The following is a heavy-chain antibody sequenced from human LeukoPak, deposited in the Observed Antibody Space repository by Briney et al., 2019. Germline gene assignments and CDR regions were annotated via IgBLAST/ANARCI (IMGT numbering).Heavy chain of an antibody. Sequence: ASVKVSCKASGYTFTGYYMHWVRQAPGQGLEWVGWISTYNGNTNYAQKVQGRVTLTTDTSTSTAYMELTSLRSDDTAVYYCAKAPNYSGSGSPLFDYWGQGTLVTVSS. CDR1: GYTFTGYY. V-gene: IGHV1-18*04. CDR2: ISTYNGNT. J-gene: IGHJ4*02. D-gene: IGHD3-10*01. CDR3: AKAPNYSGSGSPLFDY.